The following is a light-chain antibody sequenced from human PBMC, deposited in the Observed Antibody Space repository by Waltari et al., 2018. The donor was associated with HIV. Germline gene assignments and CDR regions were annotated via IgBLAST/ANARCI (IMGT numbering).Light chain of an antibody. V-gene: IGLV1-47*01. J-gene: IGLJ3*02. Sequence: QSALTQPPSTSGTPGQTVTIPCSGSSSNIGDNYVSWYQQLPGTAPKLLIYRNSQRPSGVRDRFSGSKSGTSASLAINDLRSEDEAEYHCAAWDDSLSGWVCGGGTNLTVL. CDR3: AAWDDSLSGWV. CDR2: RNS. CDR1: SSNIGDNY.